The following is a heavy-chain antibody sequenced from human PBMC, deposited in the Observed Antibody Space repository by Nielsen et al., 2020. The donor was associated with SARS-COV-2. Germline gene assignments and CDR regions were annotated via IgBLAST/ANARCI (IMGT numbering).Heavy chain of an antibody. CDR3: ARDDGSGSYALDY. J-gene: IGHJ4*02. D-gene: IGHD3-10*01. Sequence: GESLKISCAASGFTFSSYSMNWVRQAPGKGLEWVSSISSSSSYIYYADPVKGRFTISRDNAKNSLCLQMNSLRAEDTAVYYCARDDGSGSYALDYWGQGTLVTVSS. CDR1: GFTFSSYS. V-gene: IGHV3-21*01. CDR2: ISSSSSYI.